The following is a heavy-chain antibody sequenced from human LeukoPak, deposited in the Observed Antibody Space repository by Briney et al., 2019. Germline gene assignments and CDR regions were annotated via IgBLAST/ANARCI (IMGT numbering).Heavy chain of an antibody. J-gene: IGHJ3*02. D-gene: IGHD3/OR15-3a*01. CDR1: GFTLSSYA. Sequence: SGGSLRLSCAASGFTLSSYAMHWVRQAPGKGLEWVAVISYDGSNKYYADSVKGRFTISRDNSKNTLYLQMNSLRAEDTAVYYCALIFGMGSDAFDIWGQGTMVTVSS. CDR3: ALIFGMGSDAFDI. CDR2: ISYDGSNK. V-gene: IGHV3-30*01.